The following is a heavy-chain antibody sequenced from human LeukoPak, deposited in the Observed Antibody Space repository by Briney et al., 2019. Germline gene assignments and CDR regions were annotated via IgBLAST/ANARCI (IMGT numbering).Heavy chain of an antibody. Sequence: GGSLRLSCAASGFTFGSYAMSWVRQAPGKGPEWVSTFSRSATGTYYADSVKGRFTIFRDNSKNTLYLQMNSLRDEDTAVYYRAKGSLGSWYYFDYWGQGTLVTVSS. CDR3: AKGSLGSWYYFDY. D-gene: IGHD6-13*01. J-gene: IGHJ4*02. CDR2: FSRSATGT. CDR1: GFTFGSYA. V-gene: IGHV3-23*01.